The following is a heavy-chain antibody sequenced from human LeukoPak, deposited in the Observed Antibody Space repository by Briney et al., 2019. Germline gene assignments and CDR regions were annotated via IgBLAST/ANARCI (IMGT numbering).Heavy chain of an antibody. CDR1: GFTFSSYS. CDR3: YGGNAEQ. D-gene: IGHD4-23*01. V-gene: IGHV3-74*01. J-gene: IGHJ1*01. Sequence: GGSLRLSCAASGFTFSSYSMHWVRQAPGKGLVWVSGINTDGSSTNYADSVKGRFTISRDNAKNTLYLQMNSLRVEDMAVYYCYGGNAEQWGQGTLVTVSS. CDR2: INTDGSST.